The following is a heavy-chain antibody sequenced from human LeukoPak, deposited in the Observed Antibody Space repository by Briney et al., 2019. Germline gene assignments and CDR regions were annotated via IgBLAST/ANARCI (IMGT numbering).Heavy chain of an antibody. Sequence: GGSLRLSCAASGFTFSSNSMNWVRQAPGKGLEWVSSISSSSSYIYYADSVKGRFIISRDNAKNSLYLQMNSLRAEDTAVYYCVRVLSDYGDYVFDYWGQGTLVTVSS. J-gene: IGHJ4*02. V-gene: IGHV3-21*01. CDR2: ISSSSSYI. D-gene: IGHD4-17*01. CDR1: GFTFSSNS. CDR3: VRVLSDYGDYVFDY.